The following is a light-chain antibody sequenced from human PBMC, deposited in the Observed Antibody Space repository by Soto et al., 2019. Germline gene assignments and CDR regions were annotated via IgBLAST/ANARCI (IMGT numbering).Light chain of an antibody. Sequence: QPVLPQSPSASASLGASVRLTCTLSSGHSNHAIAWHQLQPDKGPRFLKKVNSDGSHHTGDGVPDRFSASSYGAERYLTISSLQSEDEADYYCQTWGTGTVIFGGGTKLTVL. V-gene: IGLV4-69*01. J-gene: IGLJ2*01. CDR3: QTWGTGTVI. CDR1: SGHSNHA. CDR2: VNSDGSH.